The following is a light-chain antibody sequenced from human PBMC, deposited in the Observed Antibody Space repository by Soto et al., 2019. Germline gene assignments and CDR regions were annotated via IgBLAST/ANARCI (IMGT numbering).Light chain of an antibody. V-gene: IGKV1-5*03. CDR1: QSISSW. Sequence: DIQMTQSPSTLSASVGDRVTITCRASQSISSWLAWYQQKPGKAPKLLIYTASSLASGVPSRFSGSGSGTEFTLTIRSLQPDDFATYYCQEYNSHSRYTFGQGTKLEIK. CDR2: TAS. J-gene: IGKJ2*01. CDR3: QEYNSHSRYT.